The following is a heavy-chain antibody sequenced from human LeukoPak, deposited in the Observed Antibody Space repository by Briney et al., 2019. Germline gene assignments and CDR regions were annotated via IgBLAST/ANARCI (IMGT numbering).Heavy chain of an antibody. V-gene: IGHV1-2*06. CDR2: INPNSGGT. CDR1: GYTFTGYY. Sequence: ASVMVSCKASGYTFTGYYMHWVRQAPGQGLEWMGRINPNSGGTNYAQKFQGRVTMTRDTSISTAYMELSRLRSDDTAVYYCARDSKGRSIAAAGDYWGQGTLVTVSS. D-gene: IGHD6-13*01. J-gene: IGHJ4*02. CDR3: ARDSKGRSIAAAGDY.